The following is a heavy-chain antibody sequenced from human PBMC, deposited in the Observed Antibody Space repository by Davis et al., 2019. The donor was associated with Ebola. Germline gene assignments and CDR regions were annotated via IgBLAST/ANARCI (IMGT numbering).Heavy chain of an antibody. CDR3: ARVGGGSGWTVYYYGMDV. V-gene: IGHV1-2*02. Sequence: ASVKVSCKASGYTFTGYYMHWVRQAPGQGLEWMGWINPNSGGTNYAQKFQGRVTMTRDTSISTAYMELSSLRSEDTAVYYGARVGGGSGWTVYYYGMDVWGQGTTVTVSS. D-gene: IGHD1-26*01. J-gene: IGHJ6*02. CDR1: GYTFTGYY. CDR2: INPNSGGT.